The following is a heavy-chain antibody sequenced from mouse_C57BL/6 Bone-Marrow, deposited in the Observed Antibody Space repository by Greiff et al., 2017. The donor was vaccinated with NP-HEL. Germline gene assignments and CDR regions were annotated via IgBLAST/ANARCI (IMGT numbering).Heavy chain of an antibody. CDR3: ARYYGSSPYWYFDV. J-gene: IGHJ1*03. V-gene: IGHV1-81*01. Sequence: VQLQQSGAELARPGASVKLSCKASGYTFTSYGISWVKQRTGQGLEWIGEIYPRSGNTYYNEKFKGKATLTADKSSSTAYMELRSLTSEDSAVYFCARYYGSSPYWYFDVWGTGTTVTVSS. CDR2: IYPRSGNT. D-gene: IGHD1-1*01. CDR1: GYTFTSYG.